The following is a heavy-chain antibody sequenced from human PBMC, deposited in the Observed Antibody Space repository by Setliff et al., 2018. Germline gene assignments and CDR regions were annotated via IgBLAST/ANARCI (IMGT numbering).Heavy chain of an antibody. Sequence: GASVKVSCKVSGYTFTDYYMHWVQQAPGKGLKWMGLVDPEDGETIYAEKFQGRVTITADTSTDTAYMELSSLRSEDTDVYYCARDTGYCSGGNCYSMEDYWGQGTMITVSS. CDR1: GYTFTDYY. CDR2: VDPEDGET. D-gene: IGHD2-15*01. CDR3: ARDTGYCSGGNCYSMEDY. V-gene: IGHV1-69-2*01. J-gene: IGHJ4*02.